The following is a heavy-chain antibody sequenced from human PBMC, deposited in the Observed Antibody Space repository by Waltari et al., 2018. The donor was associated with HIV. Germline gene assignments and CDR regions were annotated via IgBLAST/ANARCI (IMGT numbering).Heavy chain of an antibody. CDR1: GFTISDHY. Sequence: EVQMVESGGGLIEPGGSLKLHCAAHGFTISDHYLGWVRQAPGKGLEWVSVIYSGGSTYYADSVKGRFTISRDNAKNTLSLHMNSLRAEDTAVYYCARDPRSSGYYGMDVWGQGATVTVSS. J-gene: IGHJ6*02. D-gene: IGHD1-26*01. V-gene: IGHV3-53*01. CDR2: IYSGGST. CDR3: ARDPRSSGYYGMDV.